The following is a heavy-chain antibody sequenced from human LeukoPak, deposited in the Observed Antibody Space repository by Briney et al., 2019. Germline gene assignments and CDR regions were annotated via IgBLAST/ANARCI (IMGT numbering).Heavy chain of an antibody. CDR3: ARGQYSSGTNWFDP. CDR1: GGSISSGGYY. CDR2: TYYSGST. J-gene: IGHJ5*02. V-gene: IGHV4-31*03. Sequence: LQTLSLTCTVSGGSISSGGYYWSWIRQHPGQGLEWIGYTYYSGSTYYNPSLKSRVTISVDTSKNQFSLKLSSVTAADTAVYYCARGQYSSGTNWFDPWGQGTLVTVSS. D-gene: IGHD6-6*01.